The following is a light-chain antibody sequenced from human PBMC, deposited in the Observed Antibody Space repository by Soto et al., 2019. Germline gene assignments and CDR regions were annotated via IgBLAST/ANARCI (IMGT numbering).Light chain of an antibody. Sequence: EIVLTQSPGTLSLSPGERATLSCRASQSVSSSYLAWYQQKPGQAPRLLIYGASSRATGIPDRFSGSGSGTDFTLPISRLEPEDFAVYYCHQYMTFGPGTKVDIK. V-gene: IGKV3-20*01. J-gene: IGKJ3*01. CDR1: QSVSSSY. CDR2: GAS. CDR3: HQYMT.